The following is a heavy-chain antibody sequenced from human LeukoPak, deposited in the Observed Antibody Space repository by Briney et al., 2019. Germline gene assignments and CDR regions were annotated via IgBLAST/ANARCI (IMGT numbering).Heavy chain of an antibody. Sequence: GASVKVSCKPSGYTFTSFGISGVRQAPGQGREWMGWIGAYNGDTNYAQKFQGRVTMTTDTSTSTAYMDLRSLRSDDTAVYYCTRDHCRGDNCPSFDYWGQGTLVTVSS. CDR2: IGAYNGDT. D-gene: IGHD2-15*01. V-gene: IGHV1-18*04. J-gene: IGHJ4*02. CDR1: GYTFTSFG. CDR3: TRDHCRGDNCPSFDY.